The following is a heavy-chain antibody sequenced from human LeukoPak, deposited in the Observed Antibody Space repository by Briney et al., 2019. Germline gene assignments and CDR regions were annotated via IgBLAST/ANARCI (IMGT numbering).Heavy chain of an antibody. J-gene: IGHJ6*03. D-gene: IGHD6-19*01. V-gene: IGHV4-34*01. CDR3: ARAPGIAVPMDV. Sequence: ASETLSLTCAVYGGSFSGYYWSWIRQPPGKGLEWIGEINHSGSTNYNPSLKSRVTISVDTSKNQFSLKLSSVTAADTAVYYCARAPGIAVPMDVWGKGTTVTISS. CDR1: GGSFSGYY. CDR2: INHSGST.